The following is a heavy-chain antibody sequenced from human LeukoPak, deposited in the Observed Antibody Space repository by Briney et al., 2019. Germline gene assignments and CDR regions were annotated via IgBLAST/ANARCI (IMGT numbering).Heavy chain of an antibody. CDR3: ARDSSGSYYNWFDP. Sequence: ASVKVSCKASGGTFSSYAISWVRQAPGQGLEWMGGIIPIFGTANYAQKFQGRVTITTDESTSTAYMGLSSLRSEDTAVYYRARDSSGSYYNWFDPWGQGTLVTVSS. J-gene: IGHJ5*02. D-gene: IGHD1-26*01. CDR2: IIPIFGTA. CDR1: GGTFSSYA. V-gene: IGHV1-69*05.